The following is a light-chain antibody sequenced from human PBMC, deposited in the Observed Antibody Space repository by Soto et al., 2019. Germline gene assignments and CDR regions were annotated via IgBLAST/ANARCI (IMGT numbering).Light chain of an antibody. V-gene: IGKV1-9*01. J-gene: IGKJ2*01. CDR3: QQLNFS. CDR1: QGISTY. Sequence: DIQLTQSPSFLSASVGDRVTITYRASQGISTYLAWYQQKPGKAPNLLIYAASTLQSGVPSRFSGSGSGTEFTLTISGVQPEDFATYYCQQLNFSFGQGTKLEIK. CDR2: AAS.